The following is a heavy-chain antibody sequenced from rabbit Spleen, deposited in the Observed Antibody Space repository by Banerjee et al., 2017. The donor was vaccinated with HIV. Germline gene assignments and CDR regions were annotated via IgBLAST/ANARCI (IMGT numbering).Heavy chain of an antibody. CDR3: ARETSSGWGVVSYYFNL. V-gene: IGHV1S40*01. CDR2: IYAGSSGDT. CDR1: GFSFSSRYY. J-gene: IGHJ4*01. Sequence: QSSEESGGDLVKPGASLTLTCTASGFSFSSRYYMCWVRQAPGKGLEWIACIYAGSSGDTYYANWAKGRFTIPKTSSTTVTLQMTSLTAADTATYFCARETSSGWGVVSYYFNLWGQGTLVTVS. D-gene: IGHD4-1*01.